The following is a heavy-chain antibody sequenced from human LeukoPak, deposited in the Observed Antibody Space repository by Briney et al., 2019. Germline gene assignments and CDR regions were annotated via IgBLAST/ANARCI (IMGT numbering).Heavy chain of an antibody. CDR2: IHNGGST. Sequence: GGSLRLSCAASGFTFKSYYLTWVRQAPGKGLEWVSVIHNGGSTYYSESVVGRFTIFIYNSMNTLYLQMNSLRAEDTAVYYCAVLSRVWGKGTTVTASS. D-gene: IGHD5/OR15-5a*01. V-gene: IGHV3-53*01. J-gene: IGHJ6*04. CDR3: AVLSRV. CDR1: GFTFKSYY.